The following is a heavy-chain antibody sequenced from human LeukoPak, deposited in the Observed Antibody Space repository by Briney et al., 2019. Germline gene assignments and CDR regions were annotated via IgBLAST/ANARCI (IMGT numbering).Heavy chain of an antibody. V-gene: IGHV4-39*07. D-gene: IGHD5-24*01. CDR2: IYYSGTT. Sequence: SETLSLTCTVSGGLISISTYYWGWIRQPPGKGLEWIGSIYYSGTTHYNPSLKSRVTIAVGTSKNQFSLKLSSVTAADTAVYYCARDLTEMATIGAFDIWGQGTMVTVSS. CDR3: ARDLTEMATIGAFDI. J-gene: IGHJ3*02. CDR1: GGLISISTYY.